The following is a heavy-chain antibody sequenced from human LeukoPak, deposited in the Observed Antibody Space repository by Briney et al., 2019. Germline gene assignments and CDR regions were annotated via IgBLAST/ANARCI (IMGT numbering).Heavy chain of an antibody. CDR1: GGSISTYY. CDR2: IYYSGST. Sequence: PSETLSLTCTVSGGSISTYYWSWIRQPPGKGLEWIGYIYYSGSTNYNPSLKSRVTISLDTSKNQFSLKLNSVTAADTAVYYCARGNTGWYSDYWGQGTLVTVSS. J-gene: IGHJ4*02. V-gene: IGHV4-59*01. CDR3: ARGNTGWYSDY. D-gene: IGHD6-19*01.